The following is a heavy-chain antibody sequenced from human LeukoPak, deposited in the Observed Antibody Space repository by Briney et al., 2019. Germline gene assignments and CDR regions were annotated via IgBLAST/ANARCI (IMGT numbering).Heavy chain of an antibody. D-gene: IGHD6-13*01. CDR2: IYSGGST. CDR1: GFTVSSNY. CDR3: ARVLRVFGVAYYSSSWNYYFDY. J-gene: IGHJ4*02. Sequence: PGGSLRLSCTVSGFTVSSNYMSWVRQAPGKGLEGVSVIYSGGSTYYADSAKGRFTISRDNSKNTLYLQMNSLRAEDTAVYYCARVLRVFGVAYYSSSWNYYFDYWGQGTLVTVSS. V-gene: IGHV3-66*01.